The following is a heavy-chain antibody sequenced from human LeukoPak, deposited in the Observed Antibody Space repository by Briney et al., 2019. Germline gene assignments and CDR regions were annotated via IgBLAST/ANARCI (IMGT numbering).Heavy chain of an antibody. D-gene: IGHD5-18*01. CDR2: IIPIFGTA. CDR1: GGTFISYA. CDR3: ARVSYGVRGYSYGSMYNWFDP. Sequence: GASVKVSCKASGGTFISYAISWVRQAPGQGLEWMGGIIPIFGTANYAQKFQGRVTITADESTSTAYMELSSLRSEDTAVYYCARVSYGVRGYSYGSMYNWFDPWGQGTLVTVSS. J-gene: IGHJ5*02. V-gene: IGHV1-69*13.